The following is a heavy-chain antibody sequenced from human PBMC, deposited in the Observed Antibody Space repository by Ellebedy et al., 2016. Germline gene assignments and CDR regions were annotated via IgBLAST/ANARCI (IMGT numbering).Heavy chain of an antibody. V-gene: IGHV3-21*01. CDR3: AKGLTYYDFWSGSDY. CDR1: GFTFSSYS. Sequence: GGSLRLSXAASGFTFSSYSMNWVRQAPGKGLEWVSSISSSSSYIYYADSVKGRFTISRDNAKNSLYLQMNSLRAEDTAVYYCAKGLTYYDFWSGSDYWGQGTLVTVSS. J-gene: IGHJ4*02. CDR2: ISSSSSYI. D-gene: IGHD3-3*01.